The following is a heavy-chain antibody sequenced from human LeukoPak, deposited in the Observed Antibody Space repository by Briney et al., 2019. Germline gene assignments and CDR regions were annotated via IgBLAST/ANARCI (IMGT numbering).Heavy chain of an antibody. V-gene: IGHV3-23*01. D-gene: IGHD6-19*01. CDR3: AKDRRITVAGGIEDWFDP. Sequence: GGSLRLSCAASGFAFSDYAISWVRQAPGKGLEWVSTISDSGGGLYYADSVRGRFTVSRDNSKNTLFLQMNSLRAEDTAVYYCAKDRRITVAGGIEDWFDPWGQGTLVIVSS. J-gene: IGHJ5*02. CDR1: GFAFSDYA. CDR2: ISDSGGGL.